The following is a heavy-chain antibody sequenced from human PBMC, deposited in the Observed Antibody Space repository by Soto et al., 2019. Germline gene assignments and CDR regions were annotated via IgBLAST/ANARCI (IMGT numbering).Heavy chain of an antibody. CDR2: FDPEDGET. J-gene: IGHJ6*03. CDR1: GYTLTELS. V-gene: IGHV1-24*01. Sequence: GASVKVSCKVSGYTLTELSMHWVRQAPGKGLEWMGGFDPEDGETIYAQKFQGRVTMTEDTSTDTAYMELSSLRSEDTAVYYCAELSGRIAAAGTHYYYMDVWGKGTTVTVSS. CDR3: AELSGRIAAAGTHYYYMDV. D-gene: IGHD6-13*01.